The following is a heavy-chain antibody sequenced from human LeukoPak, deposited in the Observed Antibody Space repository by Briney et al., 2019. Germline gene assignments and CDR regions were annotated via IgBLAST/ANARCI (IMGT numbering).Heavy chain of an antibody. CDR3: ASITMVRGVVDY. J-gene: IGHJ4*02. CDR2: ITWDGGTT. D-gene: IGHD3-10*01. Sequence: GGSLRLSCAASGFTFDDYVMHWVRQAPGKGLEWVSLITWDGGTTSYADSVKGRFTISRDNAKNSLYLQMNSLRAEDTAVYYCASITMVRGVVDYWGQGTLVTVSS. V-gene: IGHV3-43D*03. CDR1: GFTFDDYV.